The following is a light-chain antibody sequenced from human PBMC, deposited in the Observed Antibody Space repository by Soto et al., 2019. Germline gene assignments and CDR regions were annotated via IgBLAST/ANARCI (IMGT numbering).Light chain of an antibody. Sequence: QSALTQPRSASGSPGQSITISCTGTSSDVGGYNYVSWYQQHPAKAPKLIIFDVSKRPSGVPNRFSGSKSGNTASLTISGLRAEDEADYYSCSDFGRNRGVCGTVTKVNV. V-gene: IGLV2-11*01. CDR3: CSDFGRNRGV. J-gene: IGLJ1*01. CDR2: DVS. CDR1: SSDVGGYNY.